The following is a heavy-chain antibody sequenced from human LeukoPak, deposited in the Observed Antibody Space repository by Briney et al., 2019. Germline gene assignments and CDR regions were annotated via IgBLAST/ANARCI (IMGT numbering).Heavy chain of an antibody. CDR3: ARRRGYSGCDIFDY. V-gene: IGHV4-39*01. D-gene: IGHD5-12*01. Sequence: PSETLSLTCTVSGGSISSTSYYWGWFRQPPGKGLEWIGTIYYSGSTYYDPSLKSRVTISVDTSKNQFSLRLSSVTAADTAVYYCARRRGYSGCDIFDYWGQGTLVTVSS. CDR1: GGSISSTSYY. CDR2: IYYSGST. J-gene: IGHJ4*02.